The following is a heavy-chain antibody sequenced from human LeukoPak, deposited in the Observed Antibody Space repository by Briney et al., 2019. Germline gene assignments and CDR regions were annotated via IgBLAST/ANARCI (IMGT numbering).Heavy chain of an antibody. V-gene: IGHV4-31*03. J-gene: IGHJ4*02. CDR3: ARGPDRDYFDY. CDR1: GGSISSGGYY. CDR2: IYYSGST. Sequence: SETLSLTCTVSGGSISSGGYYWSWNRQHPGKGLEWIGYIYYSGSTYYNPSLKSRVTISVDTSKNQFSLKLSSVTAADTAVYYCARGPDRDYFDYWGQGTLVTVSS. D-gene: IGHD1-14*01.